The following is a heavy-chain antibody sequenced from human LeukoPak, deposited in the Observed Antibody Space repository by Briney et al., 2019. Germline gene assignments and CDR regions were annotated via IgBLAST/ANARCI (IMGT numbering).Heavy chain of an antibody. Sequence: MPGGSLRLSCAASGFTFSSYAMSWVRQAPGKGLEWVSSINYNSNYIYYADSVKGRFIVSRDNAKNSLFLQMNSLRAEDTAVYYCARGDYYAGSAYYYLGLLWGQGTMVTVSS. CDR2: INYNSNYI. CDR3: ARGDYYAGSAYYYLGLL. V-gene: IGHV3-21*01. D-gene: IGHD3-22*01. CDR1: GFTFSSYA. J-gene: IGHJ3*01.